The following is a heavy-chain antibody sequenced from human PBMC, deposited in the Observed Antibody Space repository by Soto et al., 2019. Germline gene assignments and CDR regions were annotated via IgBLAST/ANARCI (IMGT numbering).Heavy chain of an antibody. CDR1: GYTFTSYD. Sequence: ASVKVSCKASGYTFTSYDINWVRQATGQGLEWMGWMNPNSGNTGYAQKFQGRVTMTRNTSISTAYMELSSLRSEDTAVYYCARIERYQRLDQYYYYYYGMDVWGQGNTVTVYS. CDR2: MNPNSGNT. J-gene: IGHJ6*02. CDR3: ARIERYQRLDQYYYYYYGMDV. D-gene: IGHD2-2*02. V-gene: IGHV1-8*01.